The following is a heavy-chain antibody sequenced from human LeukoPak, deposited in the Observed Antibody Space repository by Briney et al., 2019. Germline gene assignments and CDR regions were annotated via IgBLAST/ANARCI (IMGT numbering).Heavy chain of an antibody. J-gene: IGHJ5*02. V-gene: IGHV1-69*13. Sequence: SVKVSCKASGGTFSSYAISWVRQAPGQGLEWMGGIIPIFGTANYAQKFQGRVTITADESTSTAYMELSSLRSEDTAVYYCARDFRGRYYGPNWFDPWGQGTLVTVSS. CDR1: GGTFSSYA. CDR2: IIPIFGTA. D-gene: IGHD3-10*01. CDR3: ARDFRGRYYGPNWFDP.